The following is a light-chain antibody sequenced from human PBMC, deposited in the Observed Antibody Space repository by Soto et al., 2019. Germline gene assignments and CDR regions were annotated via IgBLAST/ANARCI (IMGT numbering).Light chain of an antibody. V-gene: IGLV3-1*01. CDR2: QDN. CDR3: QAWDSRTAVV. CDR1: KLGNRY. J-gene: IGLJ2*01. Sequence: SYGLTQPPSVSVSPGQTASITCSGDKLGNRYACWYQQKPGQSPVLIIYQDNKRPSGIPERFSGSNSGNTATLTISGTQAMDEADYYCQAWDSRTAVVFGGGTKLTVL.